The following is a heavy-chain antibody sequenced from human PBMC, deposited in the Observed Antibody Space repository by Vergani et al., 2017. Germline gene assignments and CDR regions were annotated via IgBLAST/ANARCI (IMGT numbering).Heavy chain of an antibody. CDR2: INPNSGGT. V-gene: IGHV1-2*02. J-gene: IGHJ5*02. CDR3: ARENMVRGVIGNWFDP. Sequence: QVQLVQSGAEVKKPGASVKVSCKASGYTFTGYYMHWVRQAPGQGLEWMGWINPNSGGTNYAQKFQGRVTMTTDTSTSTAYMELSSLRSEDTAVYYCARENMVRGVIGNWFDPWGQGTLVTVSS. D-gene: IGHD3-10*01. CDR1: GYTFTGYY.